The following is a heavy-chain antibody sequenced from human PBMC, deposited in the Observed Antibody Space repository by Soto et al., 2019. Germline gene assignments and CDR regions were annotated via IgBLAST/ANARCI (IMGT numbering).Heavy chain of an antibody. CDR1: GFAFSSXG. V-gene: IGHV3-30*18. CDR2: ISYDGSNK. D-gene: IGHD3-10*01. J-gene: IGHJ4*02. Sequence: PVGSLRLSCAASGFAFSSXGMYWVRRAXXKGLEWVAVISYDGSNKYYADSVKGRFTISRDNSKNTLYLQMNSLRAEDTAVYYCAKDEGDVLLWFAELYYWGQGPLVTVSS. CDR3: AKDEGDVLLWFAELYY.